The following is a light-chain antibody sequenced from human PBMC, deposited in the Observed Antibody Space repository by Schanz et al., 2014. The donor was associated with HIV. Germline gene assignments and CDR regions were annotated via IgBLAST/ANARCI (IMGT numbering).Light chain of an antibody. J-gene: IGKJ1*01. Sequence: EIVLTQSPGTLSLSPGERATLSCRASQSVSSDLAWYQQKPGQAPRLLISGASSRATGIPDRFSGSGSGTDYTLTISRLEPEDFAVYYCQQYGSSPWTFGQGTKVEIK. CDR1: QSVSSD. CDR3: QQYGSSPWT. CDR2: GAS. V-gene: IGKV3-20*01.